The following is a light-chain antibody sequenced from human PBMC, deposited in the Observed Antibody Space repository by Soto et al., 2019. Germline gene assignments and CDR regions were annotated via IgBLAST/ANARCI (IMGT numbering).Light chain of an antibody. CDR1: QSVSCY. J-gene: IGKJ1*01. V-gene: IGKV3-20*01. CDR3: QPYGSSSMT. CDR2: GAS. Sequence: EIVLTQSPGTLYLSPGERATLFCMASQSVSCYLAWYQHNPGQAPRLLIYGASSRATAIPDRFSGSGSRTDVTITVRRLDPEDVEVYYCQPYGSSSMTFGQGTNVPI.